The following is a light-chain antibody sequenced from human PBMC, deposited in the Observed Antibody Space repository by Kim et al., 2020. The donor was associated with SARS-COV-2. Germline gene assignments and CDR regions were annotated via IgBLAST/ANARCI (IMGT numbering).Light chain of an antibody. J-gene: IGKJ4*01. V-gene: IGKV1-27*01. Sequence: DIQMTQSPSSLSASAGDRVTITCRASQGISNHLAWYQQQPGKVPKLLIYAASTLQSGVPSRFSGSGSGTDFTLTIRSLQPEDVATYYCQQYDRVPLTFGGGTKVDIK. CDR3: QQYDRVPLT. CDR2: AAS. CDR1: QGISNH.